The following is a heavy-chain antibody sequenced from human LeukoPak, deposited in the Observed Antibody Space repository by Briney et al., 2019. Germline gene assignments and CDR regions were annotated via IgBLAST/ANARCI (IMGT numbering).Heavy chain of an antibody. V-gene: IGHV3-21*01. J-gene: IGHJ4*02. CDR2: ISSSSSYI. CDR3: ARERIAAADYYFDY. D-gene: IGHD6-13*01. Sequence: PGGSLRLSCAASGFTYSSYSMNWVRQGPGKGLEWVSSISSSSSYIYYADSVKGRFTISRDNAKNSLYLQMNSLRAEDMAVYYCARERIAAADYYFDYWGQGTLVTVSS. CDR1: GFTYSSYS.